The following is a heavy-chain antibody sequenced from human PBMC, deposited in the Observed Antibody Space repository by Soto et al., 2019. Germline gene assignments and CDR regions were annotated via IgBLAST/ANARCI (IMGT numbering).Heavy chain of an antibody. V-gene: IGHV3-30*03. J-gene: IGHJ4*02. CDR1: GFNFNIYG. Sequence: GGSLILSCAGSGFNFNIYGLHWVRQAPSKGLEWVALISYDGSNKYYADSVKGRFTISRDNSKNTLYLQMNSLRAEDTAVYYCAIYGLYYDSSGYYDAGGIFDYWGQGT. D-gene: IGHD3-22*01. CDR3: AIYGLYYDSSGYYDAGGIFDY. CDR2: ISYDGSNK.